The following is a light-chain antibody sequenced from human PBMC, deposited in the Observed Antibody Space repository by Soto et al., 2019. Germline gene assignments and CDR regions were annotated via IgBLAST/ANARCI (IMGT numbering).Light chain of an antibody. CDR2: KAS. CDR3: QQYNSYSQT. V-gene: IGKV1-5*03. J-gene: IGKJ1*01. Sequence: IQMTQSPSTLSASVGDRVTITCRASQTISNWLAWCQQKPGKAPKLLIYKASTLESGVPSRFSGSGSGTEFTLTISSLQPEDFATYYCQQYNSYSQTFGQGTKVEIK. CDR1: QTISNW.